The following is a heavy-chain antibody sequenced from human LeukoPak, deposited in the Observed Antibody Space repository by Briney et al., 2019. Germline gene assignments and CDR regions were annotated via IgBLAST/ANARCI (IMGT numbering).Heavy chain of an antibody. V-gene: IGHV3-21*01. CDR1: GFTFSSYS. Sequence: GGSLRLSCAASGFTFSSYSMNWVRQAPGKGLEWVSSISSSSSYIYYADSVKGRFTISRGNAKNSLYLQMNSLRAEDTAVYYCARDLAAADDYWGQGTLVTVSS. D-gene: IGHD6-13*01. CDR3: ARDLAAADDY. CDR2: ISSSSSYI. J-gene: IGHJ4*02.